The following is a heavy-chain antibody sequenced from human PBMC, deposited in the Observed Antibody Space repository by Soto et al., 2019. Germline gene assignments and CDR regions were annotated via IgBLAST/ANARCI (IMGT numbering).Heavy chain of an antibody. J-gene: IGHJ6*02. Sequence: EVQLVETGGGLIQPGGSLRLSCLASGFTVTRNYMIWVRQPPGKGLEWVSTTFTGGSTNYADSVKGRFSISRDNSKNTVYLPMNNLRVEDTAVYYCAKKPPSSIQGWAFGMDVWGQGTTVSVSS. CDR3: AKKPPSSIQGWAFGMDV. V-gene: IGHV3-53*02. CDR2: TFTGGST. D-gene: IGHD1-26*01. CDR1: GFTVTRNY.